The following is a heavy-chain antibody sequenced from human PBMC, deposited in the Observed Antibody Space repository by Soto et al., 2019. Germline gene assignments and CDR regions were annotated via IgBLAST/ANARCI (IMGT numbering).Heavy chain of an antibody. CDR3: ARGATSQLNYYYGMDV. CDR2: IDPSDSYT. V-gene: IGHV5-10-1*01. J-gene: IGHJ6*02. Sequence: GESLKISCKGSGYSFTSYWISWVRQMPGKGLEWMGRIDPSDSYTNYSPSFQGHVTISADKSISTAYLQWSSLKASDTAMYYCARGATSQLNYYYGMDVWGQGTTVTVSS. D-gene: IGHD1-26*01. CDR1: GYSFTSYW.